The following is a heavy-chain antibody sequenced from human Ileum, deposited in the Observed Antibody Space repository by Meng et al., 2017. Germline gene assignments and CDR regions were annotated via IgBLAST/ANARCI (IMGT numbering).Heavy chain of an antibody. Sequence: QVHVQESGPGLVKPSETLSLTCPVSNASINNYYWSWVRQPPGKGLEWIGYSHYPGPANSNPSLRGRVAISVDTSKNQVSLRVTSVTAADTAIYFCARGYCSGDNCYKTPGFWGQGTLVTVSS. J-gene: IGHJ4*02. CDR3: ARGYCSGDNCYKTPGF. CDR2: SHYPGPA. V-gene: IGHV4-59*01. D-gene: IGHD2-15*01. CDR1: NASINNYY.